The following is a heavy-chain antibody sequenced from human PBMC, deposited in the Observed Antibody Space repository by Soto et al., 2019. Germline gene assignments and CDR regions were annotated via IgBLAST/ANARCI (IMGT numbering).Heavy chain of an antibody. CDR1: GFTFDDYA. CDR3: AKEGFPYDISGPYYYGMDV. J-gene: IGHJ6*02. V-gene: IGHV3-9*01. Sequence: RLSCAASGFTFDDYAMHWVRQAPGKGLEWVSGISWNSGSIGYADSVKGRFTISRDNAKNSLYLQMNSLRAEDTALYYCAKEGFPYDISGPYYYGMDVWGQGTTVTVSS. D-gene: IGHD3-22*01. CDR2: ISWNSGSI.